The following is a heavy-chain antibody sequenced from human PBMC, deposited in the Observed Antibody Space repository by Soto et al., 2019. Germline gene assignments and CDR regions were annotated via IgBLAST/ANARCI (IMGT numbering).Heavy chain of an antibody. V-gene: IGHV1-69*08. J-gene: IGHJ6*02. CDR1: GGTFSSYT. Sequence: QVQLVQSGAEVKKPGSSVKVSCKASGGTFSSYTISWVRQAPGQGLEWMGRIIPILGIANYAQKFQGRVTNTADKYTSTAYMELSSLRSEDTAVSYCAREENVSGSYYNPLDYYYGMDVWGHGTTVTVSS. CDR2: IIPILGIA. D-gene: IGHD3-10*01. CDR3: AREENVSGSYYNPLDYYYGMDV.